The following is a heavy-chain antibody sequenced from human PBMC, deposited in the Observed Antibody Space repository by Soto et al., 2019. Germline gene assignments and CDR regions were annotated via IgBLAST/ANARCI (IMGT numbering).Heavy chain of an antibody. CDR2: IKQDGSEK. Sequence: GGSLRLSCAASGFTFSSYWMSWVRQAPGKGLEWVANIKQDGSEKYLVDSVKGRFTISRDNAKNSMYLQMNSLRAEDTAVYYCARDLGNYDILTGYYPGAFDIWGQGTMVTVSS. CDR1: GFTFSSYW. CDR3: ARDLGNYDILTGYYPGAFDI. D-gene: IGHD3-9*01. J-gene: IGHJ3*02. V-gene: IGHV3-7*05.